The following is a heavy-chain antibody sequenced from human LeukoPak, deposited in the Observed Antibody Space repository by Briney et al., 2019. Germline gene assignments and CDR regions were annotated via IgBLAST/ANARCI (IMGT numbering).Heavy chain of an antibody. CDR2: ISGSGGST. J-gene: IGHJ4*02. CDR3: ARDFGSGYYLAFDY. D-gene: IGHD3-22*01. Sequence: GGSLRLSCAASGFTFSSYAMSWVRQAPGKGLEWVSAISGSGGSTYYADSVKGRFTISRDNSKSSLYLQMNSLRAEDTAVYYCARDFGSGYYLAFDYWGQGTLVTVSS. V-gene: IGHV3-23*01. CDR1: GFTFSSYA.